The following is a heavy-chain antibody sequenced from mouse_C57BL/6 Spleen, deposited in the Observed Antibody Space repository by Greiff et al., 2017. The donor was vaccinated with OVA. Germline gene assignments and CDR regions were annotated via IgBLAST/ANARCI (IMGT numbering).Heavy chain of an antibody. CDR3: ARMVYLYYAMDY. D-gene: IGHD2-1*01. J-gene: IGHJ4*01. CDR1: GFTFSDYG. V-gene: IGHV5-17*01. Sequence: EVKLVESGGGLVKPGGSLKLSCAASGFTFSDYGMHWVRQAPEKGLEWVAYISSGSSTIYYADTVKGRFTISRDNAKNTLFLQMTSLRSEDTAMYYCARMVYLYYAMDYWGLGTSVTVSS. CDR2: ISSGSSTI.